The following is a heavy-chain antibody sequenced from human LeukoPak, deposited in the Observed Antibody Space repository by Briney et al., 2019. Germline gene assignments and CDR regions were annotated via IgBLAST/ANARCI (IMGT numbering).Heavy chain of an antibody. V-gene: IGHV4-38-2*01. J-gene: IGHJ4*02. Sequence: PSETLSLTCAVSGYSISSGYYWGWIRQPPGKGLEWIGSIYHSGSTYYNPSLKSRVTISVDTSKNQFSLKLSSVTAADTGVYYCARPWLRFSVPDWGQGTLVTVSS. D-gene: IGHD5-12*01. CDR1: GYSISSGYY. CDR3: ARPWLRFSVPD. CDR2: IYHSGST.